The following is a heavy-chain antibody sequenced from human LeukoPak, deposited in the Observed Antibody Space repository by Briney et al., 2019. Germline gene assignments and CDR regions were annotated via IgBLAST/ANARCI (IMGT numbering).Heavy chain of an antibody. CDR2: IYYSGST. CDR3: ARVQTTGFDY. V-gene: IGHV4-39*07. Sequence: SETLSLTCTVSGGSISSSSYYWGWIRQPPGKGLEWIGSIYYSGSTYYNPSLKSRVTISVDTSKNQFSLKLSSVTAADTAVYHCARVQTTGFDYWGQGTLVTVSS. CDR1: GGSISSSSYY. D-gene: IGHD4-17*01. J-gene: IGHJ4*02.